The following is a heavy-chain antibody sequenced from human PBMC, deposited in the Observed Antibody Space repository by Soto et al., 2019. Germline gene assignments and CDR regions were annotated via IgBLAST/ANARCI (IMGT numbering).Heavy chain of an antibody. CDR1: GGSISSGDYY. CDR2: IYYSGST. V-gene: IGHV4-30-4*02. Sequence: SETLSLTCTVSGGSISSGDYYWSWIRQPPGKGLEWIGYIYYSGSTYYNPSLKSRVTISVDTSTSTAYMELRSLRSDDTAVYYCARESAVAALDPWGQGTLVTVSS. CDR3: ARESAVAALDP. D-gene: IGHD6-19*01. J-gene: IGHJ5*02.